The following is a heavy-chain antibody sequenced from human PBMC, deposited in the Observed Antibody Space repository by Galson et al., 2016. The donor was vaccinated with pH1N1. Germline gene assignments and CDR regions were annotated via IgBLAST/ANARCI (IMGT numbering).Heavy chain of an antibody. Sequence: SVKVSCKASGYTFTSYYMHWVRQAPGQGLEWVGIIYPRDGGAAYAQRLQGRVTLTRDTSTSTVYMELTSLRLDATAVDYCAAPHGPRYDCDFWGQGTMVTVSS. CDR1: GYTFTSYY. D-gene: IGHD2-8*01. CDR3: AAPHGPRYDCDF. CDR2: IYPRDGGA. V-gene: IGHV1-46*03. J-gene: IGHJ3*01.